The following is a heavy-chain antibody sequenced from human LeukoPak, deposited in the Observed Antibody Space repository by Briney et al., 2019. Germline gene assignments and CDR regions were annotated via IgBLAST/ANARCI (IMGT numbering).Heavy chain of an antibody. Sequence: GRSLRLSCAASGFTFDDYAMHWVRQAPGKGLEWVSGISWNSGSIGCADSVKGRFTISRDNAKNSLYLQMNSLRAEDTALYYCAKDTGYDILTGYADYWGQGTLVTVSS. D-gene: IGHD3-9*01. V-gene: IGHV3-9*01. CDR3: AKDTGYDILTGYADY. CDR2: ISWNSGSI. CDR1: GFTFDDYA. J-gene: IGHJ4*02.